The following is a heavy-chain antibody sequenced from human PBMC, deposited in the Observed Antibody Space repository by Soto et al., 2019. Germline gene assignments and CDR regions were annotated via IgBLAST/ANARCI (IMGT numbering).Heavy chain of an antibody. D-gene: IGHD6-13*01. V-gene: IGHV3-7*01. J-gene: IGHJ4*02. CDR3: ARDSLTAPGTFDY. Sequence: EVQLVESGGGLVQPGGSLRLSCAASGFTLSTYWMNWVRQAPGKGLEWVANIREDGSEKYYADSVKGRFTVSRDNAKNSLYLQMNSLRADDTAVYYCARDSLTAPGTFDYWGQGTLVTVSS. CDR1: GFTLSTYW. CDR2: IREDGSEK.